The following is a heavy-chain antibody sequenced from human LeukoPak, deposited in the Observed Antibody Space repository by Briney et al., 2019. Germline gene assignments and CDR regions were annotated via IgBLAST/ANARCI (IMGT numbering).Heavy chain of an antibody. D-gene: IGHD6-19*01. J-gene: IGHJ4*02. V-gene: IGHV4-39*01. CDR3: ARHRAPIFRQWLVVFDY. CDR1: GGSISSGSYF. CDR2: IYYSGST. Sequence: PSETLSLTCTVSGGSISSGSYFWGWIRQPPGKGLEWIGSIYYSGSTYYNPSLKSRVTISVDTSKNQFSLKLSSVTAADTAVYYCARHRAPIFRQWLVVFDYWGQGTLVTVSS.